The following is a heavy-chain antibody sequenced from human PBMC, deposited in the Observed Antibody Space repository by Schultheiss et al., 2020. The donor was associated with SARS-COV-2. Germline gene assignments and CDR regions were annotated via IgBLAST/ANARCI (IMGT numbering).Heavy chain of an antibody. CDR2: ISGSGGST. D-gene: IGHD3-16*01. V-gene: IGHV3-23*01. Sequence: GGSLRLSCAASGFTFSSYAMSWVRQAPGKGLEWVSAISGSGGSTYYADSVKGRFTISRDNSKNTLYLQMNSLRAEDTAVYYCARVAVPLGLGYYYYMDVWGKGTTVTV. CDR1: GFTFSSYA. CDR3: ARVAVPLGLGYYYYMDV. J-gene: IGHJ6*03.